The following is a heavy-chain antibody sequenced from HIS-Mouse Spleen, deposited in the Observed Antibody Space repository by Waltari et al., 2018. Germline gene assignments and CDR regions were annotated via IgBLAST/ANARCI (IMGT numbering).Heavy chain of an antibody. D-gene: IGHD1-26*01. CDR1: GGSFSGYY. CDR3: ARGRDSGSYYFDY. J-gene: IGHJ4*02. CDR2: INHSGST. V-gene: IGHV4-34*01. Sequence: QLQLQQWGAGLLKPSETLSLACPGYGGSFSGYYWSWIRQPPGKGLEWIGEINHSGSTNYNPSLKSRVTISVDTSKNQFSLKLSSVTAADTAVYYCARGRDSGSYYFDYWGQGTLVTVSS.